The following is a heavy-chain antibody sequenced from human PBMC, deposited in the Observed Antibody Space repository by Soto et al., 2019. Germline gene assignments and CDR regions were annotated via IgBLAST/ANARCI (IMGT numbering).Heavy chain of an antibody. CDR1: GGSFSGYY. CDR2: INHSGST. CDR3: ARGLLRYDILTGYYMEWFDP. J-gene: IGHJ5*02. D-gene: IGHD3-9*01. Sequence: SETLSLTCAVYGGSFSGYYWSWIRQPPGKGLEWIGEINHSGSTNYNPSLKSRVTISVDTSKNQFSLKLSSVTAADTAVYYCARGLLRYDILTGYYMEWFDPWGQGTLVT. V-gene: IGHV4-34*01.